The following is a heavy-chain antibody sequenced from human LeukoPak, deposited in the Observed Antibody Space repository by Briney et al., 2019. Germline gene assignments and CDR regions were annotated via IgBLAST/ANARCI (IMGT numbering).Heavy chain of an antibody. Sequence: PSETLSLTCTVSGYSISSGFHWGWIRLPPGKGLEWIGNIYHSGNTYYSPSLLSRVTISVDTSKNQFSLKMTSVTAADTAMYYCARKPGAQTFDEWGQGTLVTVS. V-gene: IGHV4-38-2*02. J-gene: IGHJ4*02. CDR1: GYSISSGFH. CDR2: IYHSGNT. D-gene: IGHD1-14*01. CDR3: ARKPGAQTFDE.